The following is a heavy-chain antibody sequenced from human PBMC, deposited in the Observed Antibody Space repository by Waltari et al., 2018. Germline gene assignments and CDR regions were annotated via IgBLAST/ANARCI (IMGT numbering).Heavy chain of an antibody. D-gene: IGHD1-26*01. Sequence: EVQLVESGGVVVQPGGSLRLSCAASGFPFDDYTLPWVRQAPGKGLEWVSLISWDGGSTYYADSVKGRFTISRDNSKNSLYLQMNSLRTEDTALYYCAKGKSGSYLWYFDYWGQGTLVTVSS. J-gene: IGHJ4*02. V-gene: IGHV3-43*01. CDR3: AKGKSGSYLWYFDY. CDR1: GFPFDDYT. CDR2: ISWDGGST.